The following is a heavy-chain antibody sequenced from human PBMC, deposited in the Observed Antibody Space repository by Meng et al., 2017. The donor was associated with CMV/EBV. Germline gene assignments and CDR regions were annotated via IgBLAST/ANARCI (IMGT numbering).Heavy chain of an antibody. Sequence: VPPVEARQGAVHPSVTLPPTCLCSCGSHNIYYWSWLRQPAGKGLEWIGRIYPSGSTNYNPSLKSRVTMSVDTSKNQFSLKLSSVTAADTAVYYCARGPEVDYGDYVGLDYWGQGTLVTVSS. CDR2: IYPSGST. V-gene: IGHV4-4*07. J-gene: IGHJ4*02. D-gene: IGHD4-17*01. CDR3: ARGPEVDYGDYVGLDY. CDR1: CGSHNIYY.